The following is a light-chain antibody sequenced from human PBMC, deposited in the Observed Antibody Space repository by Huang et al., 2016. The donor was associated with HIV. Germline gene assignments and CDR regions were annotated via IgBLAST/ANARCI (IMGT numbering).Light chain of an antibody. CDR1: QDINKY. J-gene: IGKJ4*01. CDR2: DAA. Sequence: DIQMTQSQSSLSASVGDRVTITCQASQDINKYLAWYHQKPGTAPKLLIYDAAKLETGVPSRFSGSGSGTTFTFTISSLQPEDIATYYCQQYHALPVTFGGGTKVEIK. CDR3: QQYHALPVT. V-gene: IGKV1-33*01.